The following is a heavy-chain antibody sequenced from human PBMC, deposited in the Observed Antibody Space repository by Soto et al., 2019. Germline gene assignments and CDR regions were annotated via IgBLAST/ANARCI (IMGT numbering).Heavy chain of an antibody. D-gene: IGHD2-2*01. Sequence: QVQLQESGPGLVKPSQTLSLTCTVSGGSISSGDYYWSWIRQPPGKGLEWIGYIYYSGSTYYNPSLKSRVTISVDTSKNPFSLKLSSVTAADTAVYYCARDCISTSCSPYGMDVWGQGTTVTVSS. CDR3: ARDCISTSCSPYGMDV. J-gene: IGHJ6*02. V-gene: IGHV4-30-4*01. CDR2: IYYSGST. CDR1: GGSISSGDYY.